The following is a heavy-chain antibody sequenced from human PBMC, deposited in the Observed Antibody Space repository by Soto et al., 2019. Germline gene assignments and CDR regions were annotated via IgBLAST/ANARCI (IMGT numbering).Heavy chain of an antibody. Sequence: GGSLRLSCAASGFTFSSYGMHWVHQAPGKGLEWVAVIWYDGSNKYYADSVKGRFTISRDNSKNTLYLQMNSLRAEDTAVYYCARDLSNYPLYYFDYWGQGTLVTVSS. V-gene: IGHV3-33*01. CDR2: IWYDGSNK. CDR3: ARDLSNYPLYYFDY. CDR1: GFTFSSYG. J-gene: IGHJ4*02. D-gene: IGHD4-4*01.